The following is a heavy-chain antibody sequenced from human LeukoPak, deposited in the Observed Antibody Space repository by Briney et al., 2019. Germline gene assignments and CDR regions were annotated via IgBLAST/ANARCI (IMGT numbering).Heavy chain of an antibody. CDR3: AGQSGRWLQSGEFDY. CDR2: IYPGDSDT. V-gene: IGHV5-51*01. Sequence: GESLKISCKGSGYNFTSYWIGWVRQMPGKGLEWMGIIYPGDSDTRYSPSFQGQVTISADKSISTAYLQWSSLKASDTAMYYCAGQSGRWLQSGEFDYWGQGTLVTVSS. D-gene: IGHD5-24*01. J-gene: IGHJ4*02. CDR1: GYNFTSYW.